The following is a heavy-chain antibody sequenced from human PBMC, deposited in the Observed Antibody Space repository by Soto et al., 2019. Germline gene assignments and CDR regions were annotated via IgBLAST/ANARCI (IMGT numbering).Heavy chain of an antibody. D-gene: IGHD6-13*01. Sequence: PGESLMISCQSSGYTFSNYYIGWVRQTPGKGLELVGTIYPGDSDDRYRPSFQGEVILAVDKSISTAFLHCNSLKASHTAIYYCGTRYSTTGNALNFGGQGTRVTV. V-gene: IGHV5-51*01. CDR1: GYTFSNYY. CDR2: IYPGDSDD. J-gene: IGHJ3*01. CDR3: GTRYSTTGNALNF.